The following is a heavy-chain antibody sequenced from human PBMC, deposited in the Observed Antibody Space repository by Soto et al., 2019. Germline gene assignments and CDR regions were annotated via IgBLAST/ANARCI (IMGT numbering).Heavy chain of an antibody. J-gene: IGHJ6*02. CDR3: TRGYYYGMDV. CDR1: GFTFSSHD. CDR2: IGTGGDT. Sequence: EVQLVESGGGLVQPGGSLRLSCAASGFTFSSHDMHWVRQATGKGLEWVSAIGTGGDTYYPDSVKGRFTISRENAKNSLYLQMNNLSAGDPAVYYCTRGYYYGMDVWGQGTTVTVSS. V-gene: IGHV3-13*01.